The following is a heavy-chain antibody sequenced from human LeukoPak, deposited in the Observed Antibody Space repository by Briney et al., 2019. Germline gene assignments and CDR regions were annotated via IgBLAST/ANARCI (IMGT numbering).Heavy chain of an antibody. CDR3: ARQDRDFDY. CDR2: ISSDGSNT. J-gene: IGHJ4*02. V-gene: IGHV3-74*01. CDR1: GFTFGSYS. Sequence: GGSLRLSCAAPGFTFGSYSMHWVRQAPGKGLVWVSRISSDGSNTNYADSVKGRFTISRDNAKNTLYLQMNSLRAEDTALYYCARQDRDFDYWGQGTLVTVSS.